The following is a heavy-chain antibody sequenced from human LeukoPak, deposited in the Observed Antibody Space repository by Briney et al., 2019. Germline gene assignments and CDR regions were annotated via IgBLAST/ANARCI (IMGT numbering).Heavy chain of an antibody. Sequence: SETLSLTCAVYGGSFSGYYWSWIRQPPGKGLEWIGEINHSGSANYNPSLKSRVTISVDTSKNQFSLKLSSVTAADTAVYYCARGLRTRQQPPRYYGMDVWGKGTTVTVSS. V-gene: IGHV4-34*01. CDR3: ARGLRTRQQPPRYYGMDV. CDR1: GGSFSGYY. J-gene: IGHJ6*04. D-gene: IGHD6-13*01. CDR2: INHSGSA.